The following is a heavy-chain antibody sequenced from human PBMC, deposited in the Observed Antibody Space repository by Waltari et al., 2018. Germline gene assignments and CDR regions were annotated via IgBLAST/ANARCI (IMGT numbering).Heavy chain of an antibody. V-gene: IGHV4-59*12. D-gene: IGHD3-16*01. CDR1: GDSINNNF. Sequence: QVQLKESGPGLVKPSETLSLTCAISGDSINNNFWSCILRSPGRGLDWIDYIHGGSGGTSYNPSLKSRVTISTDTSKYHVSLSLTAVTAADTAVYYCARRARLGGGYFTSWGQGVLVTVSS. J-gene: IGHJ5*02. CDR2: IHGGSGGT. CDR3: ARRARLGGGYFTS.